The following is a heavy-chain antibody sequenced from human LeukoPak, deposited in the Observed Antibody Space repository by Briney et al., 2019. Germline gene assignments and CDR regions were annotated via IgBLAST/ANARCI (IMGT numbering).Heavy chain of an antibody. CDR1: GFTFSSYS. D-gene: IGHD2-2*01. CDR2: ISSSSSYI. V-gene: IGHV3-21*01. Sequence: GALRLSCAASGFTFSSYSMNWVRQAPGKGLEWVSSISSSSSYIYYADSVKGRFTISRDNAKNSLYLQMNSLRAVDTAVYYCARGGSSTSCYSQVCYYYYGMDVWGQGTTVTVSS. J-gene: IGHJ6*02. CDR3: ARGGSSTSCYSQVCYYYYGMDV.